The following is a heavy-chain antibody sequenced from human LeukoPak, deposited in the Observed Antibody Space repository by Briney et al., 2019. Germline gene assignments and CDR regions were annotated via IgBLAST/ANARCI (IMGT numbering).Heavy chain of an antibody. CDR2: IYTSGST. CDR1: GGSISSGSYY. Sequence: SQTLSLTCTVSGGSISSGSYYWSWIRQPAGKGLESIGRIYTSGSTNYNPSLKSRVTISVDTSKNQFSLKLSSVTAADTAVYYCARSRTLLGYCSSTSCYSLDYWGQGTLVTVSS. CDR3: ARSRTLLGYCSSTSCYSLDY. D-gene: IGHD2-2*01. V-gene: IGHV4-61*02. J-gene: IGHJ4*02.